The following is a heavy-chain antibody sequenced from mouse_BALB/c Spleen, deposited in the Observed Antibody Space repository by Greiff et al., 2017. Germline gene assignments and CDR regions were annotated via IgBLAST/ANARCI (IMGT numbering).Heavy chain of an antibody. CDR1: GYTFSSYW. CDR2: ILPGSGST. J-gene: IGHJ3*01. CDR3: ARKGVITTAY. V-gene: IGHV1-9*01. Sequence: QVQLQQSGAELMKPGASVKISCKATGYTFSSYWIEWVKQRPGHGLEWIGEILPGSGSTNYNEKFKGKATFTADTSSNTAYMQLSSLTSEDSAVYYCARKGVITTAYWGQGTLVTVSA. D-gene: IGHD2-4*01.